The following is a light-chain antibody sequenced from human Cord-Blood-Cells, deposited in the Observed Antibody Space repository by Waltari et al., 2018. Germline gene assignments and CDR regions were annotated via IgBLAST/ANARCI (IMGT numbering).Light chain of an antibody. CDR3: SSYTSSSTVV. J-gene: IGLJ2*01. CDR1: SSDVGGYNN. CDR2: EVS. Sequence: QSALTQPASVSGSPGQSITISCTRTSSDVGGYNNASWYQHHPGKAPKLLIYEVSTRPSGVSNRFSGSKSGNTASLTISGLQAEDEADYYCSSYTSSSTVVFGGGTKLTVL. V-gene: IGLV2-14*01.